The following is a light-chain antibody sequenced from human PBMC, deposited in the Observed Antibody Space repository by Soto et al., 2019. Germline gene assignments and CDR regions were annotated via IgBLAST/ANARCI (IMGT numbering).Light chain of an antibody. Sequence: EVVLTQSPATLSVSPGDTATLSCRASQSVSSSLAWYQQKPGQPPRLLIYGASTRATGVPARFSGSGSGTDFTLTINRLEPEDFAVYYCQQYGSSITFGQGTRLEIK. CDR2: GAS. J-gene: IGKJ5*01. CDR3: QQYGSSIT. CDR1: QSVSSS. V-gene: IGKV3-20*01.